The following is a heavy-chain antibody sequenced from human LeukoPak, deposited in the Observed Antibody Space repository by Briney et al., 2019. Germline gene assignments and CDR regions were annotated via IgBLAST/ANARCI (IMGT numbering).Heavy chain of an antibody. J-gene: IGHJ6*03. CDR2: INHSGST. CDR3: ASLNSSSWYYYYMDV. CDR1: GGSFSGYY. Sequence: SETLSLTCAVYGGSFSGYYWSWIRQSPGKGLEWIGEINHSGSTNYNPSLKSRVTISVDTSKNQFSLKLSSVTAADTAVYYCASLNSSSWYYYYMDVWGKGTTVTVSS. D-gene: IGHD6-13*01. V-gene: IGHV4-34*01.